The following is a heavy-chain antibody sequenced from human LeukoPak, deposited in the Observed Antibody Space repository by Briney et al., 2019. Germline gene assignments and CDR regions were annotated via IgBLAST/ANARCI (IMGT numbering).Heavy chain of an antibody. CDR3: ASDDACSSTSCPIDY. V-gene: IGHV3-21*01. CDR1: GFTFSSYS. CDR2: ISSSSSYI. D-gene: IGHD2-2*01. Sequence: GGSLRLXCAASGFTFSSYSMNWVRQAPGKGLEWVSSISSSSSYIYYADSVKGRFTISRDNAKNSLYLQMNSLRAEDTAVYYCASDDACSSTSCPIDYWAREPWSPSPQ. J-gene: IGHJ4*02.